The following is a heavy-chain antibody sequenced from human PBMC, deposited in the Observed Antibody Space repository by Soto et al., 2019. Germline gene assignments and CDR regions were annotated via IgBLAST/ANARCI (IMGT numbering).Heavy chain of an antibody. V-gene: IGHV4-59*01. CDR1: GGSISSYY. CDR2: IYYSGST. Sequence: SETLSLTCTVSGGSISSYYWSWIRQPPGKGLEWIGYIYYSGSTNCNPSLKSRVTISVDTSKNQFSLKLSSVTAADTAVYYCARENWEYDYWGQGTLVTSPQ. CDR3: ARENWEYDY. J-gene: IGHJ4*02. D-gene: IGHD7-27*01.